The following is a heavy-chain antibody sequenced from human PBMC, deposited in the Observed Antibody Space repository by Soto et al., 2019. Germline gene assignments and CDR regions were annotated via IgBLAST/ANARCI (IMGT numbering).Heavy chain of an antibody. J-gene: IGHJ4*02. CDR3: ARDLYDSSGYCPFDY. V-gene: IGHV3-21*01. Sequence: GGSLRLSCAASGFTFRTYSMNWVRQAPGKGLEWVSSISSSSTYIYYADSVKGRFTISRDNAKNSLYMQLTSLRAEDTAVYYCARDLYDSSGYCPFDYWGQGTLVTVSS. CDR1: GFTFRTYS. D-gene: IGHD3-22*01. CDR2: ISSSSTYI.